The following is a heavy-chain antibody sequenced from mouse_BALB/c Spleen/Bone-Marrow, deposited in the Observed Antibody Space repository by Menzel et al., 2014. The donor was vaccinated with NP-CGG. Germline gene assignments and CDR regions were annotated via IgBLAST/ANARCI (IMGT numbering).Heavy chain of an antibody. CDR1: GFNIKDTY. CDR2: IDPANGNT. D-gene: IGHD1-1*01. Sequence: EVKLMESGAELVKPGASVKLSCTASGFNIKDTYMHWVKQRPEQGLEWIGRIDPANGNTKYDPKFQGKATITADTSSNTAYLQLSSLTSEDTAVYYCARYYYGTRYYFDYWGQGTTLTVSS. J-gene: IGHJ2*01. V-gene: IGHV14-3*02. CDR3: ARYYYGTRYYFDY.